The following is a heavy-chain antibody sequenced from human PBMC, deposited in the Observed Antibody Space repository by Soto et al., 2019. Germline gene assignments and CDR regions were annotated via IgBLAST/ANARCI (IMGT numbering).Heavy chain of an antibody. CDR2: MYYSGNT. CDR1: GGSISSSSDY. V-gene: IGHV4-39*01. D-gene: IGHD5-12*01. J-gene: IGHJ4*02. CDR3: ARLDLGGYDRFDS. Sequence: SETLSLTCTVSGGSISSSSDYWGWIRQPPGKGLEWIGSMYYSGNTYYNPSLKSRVTISVDTSKNQFSLKLSSVTAADTALHFCARLDLGGYDRFDSWGQGTLVTVSS.